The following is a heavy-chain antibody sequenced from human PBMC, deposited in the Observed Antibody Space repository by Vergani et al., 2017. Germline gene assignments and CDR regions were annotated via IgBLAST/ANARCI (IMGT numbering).Heavy chain of an antibody. D-gene: IGHD6-13*01. Sequence: EVQLVESGGGLVQPGGSLRLSCAASGFTFSSYSMNWVRQAPGKGLEWVSYISSSSSTIYYADSVKGRFTISRDNAKNSLYLQMNSLRAEVTAVYYCAGWGIAAAGLYYYYGMDVWGQGTTVTVSS. CDR2: ISSSSSTI. V-gene: IGHV3-48*04. CDR1: GFTFSSYS. J-gene: IGHJ6*02. CDR3: AGWGIAAAGLYYYYGMDV.